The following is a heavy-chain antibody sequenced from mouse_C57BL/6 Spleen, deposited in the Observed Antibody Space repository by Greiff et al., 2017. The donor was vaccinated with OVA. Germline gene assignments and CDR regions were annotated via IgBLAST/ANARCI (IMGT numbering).Heavy chain of an antibody. D-gene: IGHD1-1*01. V-gene: IGHV1-80*01. Sequence: QVQLKESGAELVKPGASVKISCKASGYAFSSYWMNWVKQRPGKGLEWIGQIYPGDGDTNYNGKFKGKATLTADKSSSTAYMQLSSLTSEDSAVYFCARFDGSSSFAYWGQGTLVTVSA. CDR3: ARFDGSSSFAY. CDR1: GYAFSSYW. CDR2: IYPGDGDT. J-gene: IGHJ3*01.